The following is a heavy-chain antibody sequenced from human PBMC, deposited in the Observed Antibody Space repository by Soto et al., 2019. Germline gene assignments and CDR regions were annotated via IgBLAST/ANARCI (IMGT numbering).Heavy chain of an antibody. Sequence: ASVKVSCKASGYTFTSYDINWVRQATGQGLEWMGWMNPNSGNTGYAQKFQGRVTMTRNTSISTAYMELSSLRSEDTAVYYCARARLIAAAGKNFHSFDIWGQGTMVTVSS. CDR3: ARARLIAAAGKNFHSFDI. V-gene: IGHV1-8*01. CDR2: MNPNSGNT. J-gene: IGHJ3*02. D-gene: IGHD6-13*01. CDR1: GYTFTSYD.